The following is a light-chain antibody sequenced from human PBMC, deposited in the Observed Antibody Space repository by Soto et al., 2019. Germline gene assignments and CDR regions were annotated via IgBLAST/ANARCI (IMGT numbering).Light chain of an antibody. CDR2: EVT. V-gene: IGLV2-8*01. CDR1: SSDVGGYNY. CDR3: SSYTSSSTLV. Sequence: QSALTQPPSASGSPGQSVTISCTGTSSDVGGYNYVSWYQHHPGKAPKLLIYEVTKRPSGVPDRFSGSKSGNTASLTVSGLQAEDEAGYYCSSYTSSSTLVFGGGTQLTVL. J-gene: IGLJ2*01.